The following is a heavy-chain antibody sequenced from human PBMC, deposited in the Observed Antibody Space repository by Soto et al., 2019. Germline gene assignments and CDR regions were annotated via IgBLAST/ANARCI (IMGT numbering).Heavy chain of an antibody. Sequence: GASVKVSCKASGYTFTSYGISWVRQAPGQGLEWMGWISAYNGNTNYAQKLQGRITMTTDTSTSTAYMELRSLRSDDTAVYYCARDLGRGCSGGSCYSFPFDYWGQGTLVTVSS. CDR1: GYTFTSYG. J-gene: IGHJ4*02. V-gene: IGHV1-18*01. D-gene: IGHD2-15*01. CDR2: ISAYNGNT. CDR3: ARDLGRGCSGGSCYSFPFDY.